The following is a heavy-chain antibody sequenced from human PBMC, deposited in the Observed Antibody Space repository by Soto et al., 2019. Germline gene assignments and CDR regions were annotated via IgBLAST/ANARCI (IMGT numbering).Heavy chain of an antibody. CDR2: IFSNDAK. CDR1: GFSLSDAGMS. D-gene: IGHD7-27*01. CDR3: APLSPTADVNYLDY. V-gene: IGHV2-26*01. J-gene: IGHJ4*02. Sequence: SGPTLVNPTEPLTLTCTVSGFSLSDAGMSVGWIRQPPGKALEWLAHIFSNDAKSFSASLMSRLTISKDTSKGQVVLIMTSVDPVDTATYSRAPLSPTADVNYLDYWGQGTLVTVSS.